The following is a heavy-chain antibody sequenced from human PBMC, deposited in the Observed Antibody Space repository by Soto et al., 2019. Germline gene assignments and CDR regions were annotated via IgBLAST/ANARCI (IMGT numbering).Heavy chain of an antibody. CDR3: ARTLGPTSVWFEP. J-gene: IGHJ5*02. CDR1: GGSISSSSYY. Sequence: SETLSLTCTVSGGSISSSSYYWGWIRQPPGKGLEWIGSIYYSGSTYYNPSLKSRVTISVDTSKNQFSLKLSSVTAADTAVYYCARTLGPTSVWFEPWGQGTLVTVSS. D-gene: IGHD1-26*01. V-gene: IGHV4-39*01. CDR2: IYYSGST.